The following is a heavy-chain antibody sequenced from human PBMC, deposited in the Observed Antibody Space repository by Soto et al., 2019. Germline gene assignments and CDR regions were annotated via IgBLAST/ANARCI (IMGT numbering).Heavy chain of an antibody. D-gene: IGHD7-27*01. CDR1: GCSISRGVYS. CDR3: ARVPGP. Sequence: SETLSLTCAVSGCSISRGVYSWSWIRQPPGKGLEWIGYIYHSGSTYYNPSLKSRVTISVDRSKNQFSLKLSSVTAADTAVYYCARVPGPWGQGTLVTVSS. J-gene: IGHJ5*02. V-gene: IGHV4-30-2*01. CDR2: IYHSGST.